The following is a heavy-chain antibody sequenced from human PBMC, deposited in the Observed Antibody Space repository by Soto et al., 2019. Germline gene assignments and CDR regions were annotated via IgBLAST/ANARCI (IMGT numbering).Heavy chain of an antibody. V-gene: IGHV4-61*01. CDR1: GGSVSSGSYY. CDR3: AREDYYDRSD. J-gene: IGHJ1*01. Sequence: QVQLQESGPGLVKPSETLSLTCTVSGGSVSSGSYYWSWIRQPPGKGLEWIGYIYYSGSPNDNPSLKSRITISVDTSKIQFSLKLSSVTAADTAVYYCAREDYYDRSDCGQGTLVTVSS. D-gene: IGHD3-22*01. CDR2: IYYSGSP.